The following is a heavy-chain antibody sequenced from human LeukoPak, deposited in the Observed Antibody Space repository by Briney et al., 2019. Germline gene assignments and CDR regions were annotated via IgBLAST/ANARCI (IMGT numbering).Heavy chain of an antibody. D-gene: IGHD6-19*01. J-gene: IGHJ4*02. Sequence: GGSLRLCCAASGFTFSSYAVSWGRQAPGKGLEWVSAFSGSGGSTYYADSVKGRFTISRDNSKNTLYLQMNSLRAEDTAVYYCAKGTGVYSSGWYGHLDYWGQGTLVTVSS. V-gene: IGHV3-23*01. CDR3: AKGTGVYSSGWYGHLDY. CDR2: FSGSGGST. CDR1: GFTFSSYA.